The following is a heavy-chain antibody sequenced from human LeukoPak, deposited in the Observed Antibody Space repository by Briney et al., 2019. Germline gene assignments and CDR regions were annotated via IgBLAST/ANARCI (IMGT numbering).Heavy chain of an antibody. V-gene: IGHV4-59*12. Sequence: PSETLSLTCTVSGGSISSYYWSWIRQPPGKGLEWIGYIYYSGSTNYNPSLKSRVTIPVDTSKNQFSLKLSSVTAADTAVYYCARARVTTGGTDYWGQGTLVTVSS. CDR2: IYYSGST. CDR1: GGSISSYY. J-gene: IGHJ4*02. CDR3: ARARVTTGGTDY. D-gene: IGHD4-11*01.